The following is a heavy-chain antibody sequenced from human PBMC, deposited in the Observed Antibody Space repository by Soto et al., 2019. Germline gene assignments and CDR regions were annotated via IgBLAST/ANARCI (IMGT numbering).Heavy chain of an antibody. CDR2: ISYDGTNT. V-gene: IGHV3-30*10. CDR3: AKGLGELSPESYDH. J-gene: IGHJ4*02. Sequence: GSLRLSCAASGFTFSYFAMHWVRRAPGKGLEWVAVISYDGTNTYHSDSVKGRFIISRDNSRNTLYLQMNSLRAEDTAMYYCAKGLGELSPESYDHWGQGT. CDR1: GFTFSYFA. D-gene: IGHD3-16*02.